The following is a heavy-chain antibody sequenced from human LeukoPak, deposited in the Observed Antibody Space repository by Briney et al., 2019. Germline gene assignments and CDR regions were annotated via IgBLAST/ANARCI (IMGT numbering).Heavy chain of an antibody. V-gene: IGHV4-59*01. D-gene: IGHD3-22*01. J-gene: IGHJ4*02. Sequence: SETLSLTCTVSVGSISSYYWNWIRQPPGKGLEWIGYIYYSGSTNSSGSTNYNPSLKSRATILVDTSKNQFSLKLTSVTAADTAVYYCARGGRITMITYWGQGTLVTVSS. CDR1: VGSISSYY. CDR2: IYYSGSTNSSGST. CDR3: ARGGRITMITY.